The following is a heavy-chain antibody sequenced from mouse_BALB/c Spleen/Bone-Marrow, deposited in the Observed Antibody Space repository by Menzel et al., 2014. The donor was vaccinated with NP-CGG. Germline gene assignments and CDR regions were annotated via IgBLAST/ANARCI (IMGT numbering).Heavy chain of an antibody. Sequence: EVQGVEPGGGLVQPGRSTKLSCVASGFTFSNYWMNWVRQSPEKGLEWVAEIRLKSNNYATHYAESVRGRFTISRDDSKSSVYLQMNNLRTEDTGIYYCTTGFAYWGQGTLVTVSA. CDR3: TTGFAY. CDR2: IRLKSNNYAT. CDR1: GFTFSNYW. J-gene: IGHJ3*01. V-gene: IGHV6-6*02.